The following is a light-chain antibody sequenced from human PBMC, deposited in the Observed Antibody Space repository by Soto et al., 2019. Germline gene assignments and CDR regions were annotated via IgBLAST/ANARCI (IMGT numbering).Light chain of an antibody. J-gene: IGLJ3*02. CDR3: GTRDSKLSGDWV. Sequence: QSALTQPASVSGSPGQSITISCTGTSSDVGGYNYVSWYQQHPGRAPKLMIYEVSNRPSGVSDRFSGSKSGNTASLTIYGLQAEDEADYYCGTRDSKLSGDWVFGGGTKLTVL. V-gene: IGLV2-14*01. CDR2: EVS. CDR1: SSDVGGYNY.